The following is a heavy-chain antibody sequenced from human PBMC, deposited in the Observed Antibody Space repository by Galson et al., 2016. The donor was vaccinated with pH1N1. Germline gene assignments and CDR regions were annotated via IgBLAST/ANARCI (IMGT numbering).Heavy chain of an antibody. CDR1: GYTFTDYD. CDR2: MSPNNDNT. Sequence: SVKVSCKASGYTFTDYDINWVRQGTGQGLEWMGWMSPNNDNTGYAQKFQGRVTMTRNTSISTAYMELSSLRSEDTAVYYCAGGGYCRGGSCDDVFDYWGQGTLVTVS. V-gene: IGHV1-8*01. D-gene: IGHD2-15*01. CDR3: AGGGYCRGGSCDDVFDY. J-gene: IGHJ4*02.